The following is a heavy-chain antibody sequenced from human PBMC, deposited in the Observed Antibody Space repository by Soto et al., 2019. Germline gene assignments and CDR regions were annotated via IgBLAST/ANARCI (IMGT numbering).Heavy chain of an antibody. CDR1: GFTFSDYY. Sequence: TGGSLRLSCAASGFTFSDYYMSWIRQAPGKGLEWVSYISSSSSYTNYADSVKGRFTISRDNAKNSLYLQMNSLRAEDTAVYYCATFPPPYYDSSGYYWLDAFDIWGQGTMVTVSS. D-gene: IGHD3-22*01. CDR3: ATFPPPYYDSSGYYWLDAFDI. J-gene: IGHJ3*02. V-gene: IGHV3-11*06. CDR2: ISSSSSYT.